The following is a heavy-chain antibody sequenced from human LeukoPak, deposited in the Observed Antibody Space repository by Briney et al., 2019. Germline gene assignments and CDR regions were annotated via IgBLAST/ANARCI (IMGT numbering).Heavy chain of an antibody. D-gene: IGHD6-19*01. CDR3: ARGKQWLVYGMDV. V-gene: IGHV4-34*01. J-gene: IGHJ6*02. CDR1: GGSFSGYY. CDR2: INHSGST. Sequence: SETLSLTCAVYGGSFSGYYWSWIRQPPGKGLQGIGEINHSGSTNYNPSLKSRVTISVDTSKNQFSLKLSSVTAADTAVYYCARGKQWLVYGMDVWGQGTTVTVSS.